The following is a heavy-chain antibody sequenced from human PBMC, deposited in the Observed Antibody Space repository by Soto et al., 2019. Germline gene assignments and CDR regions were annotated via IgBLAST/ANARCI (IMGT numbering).Heavy chain of an antibody. CDR3: ARGLYSGWHYFDY. V-gene: IGHV3-66*01. D-gene: IGHD5-12*01. CDR2: IYSGGST. CDR1: GFTVSSNY. Sequence: EVQLVESGGGLVQPGGSLRLSCAASGFTVSSNYMSWVRQAPGKGLEWVSVIYSGGSTYYADSVKGRFTISRDNSKNTLDLQMNRLRAEDTAVYYCARGLYSGWHYFDYWGQGTLVTVSS. J-gene: IGHJ4*02.